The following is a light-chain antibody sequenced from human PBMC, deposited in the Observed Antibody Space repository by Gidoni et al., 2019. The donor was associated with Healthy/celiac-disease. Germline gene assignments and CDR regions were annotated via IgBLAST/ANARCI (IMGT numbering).Light chain of an antibody. J-gene: IGLJ1*01. Sequence: SYVLTQPPSVSVAPGQTARITCEGDHIGSQSVHWYQQKPGQAPVLVVYGDSDRPSGIPGRFSGSNSGNTATLTISRVEAGDEADYYCQVWDSSSDHYVFGTGTKVTVL. CDR2: GDS. V-gene: IGLV3-21*02. CDR3: QVWDSSSDHYV. CDR1: HIGSQS.